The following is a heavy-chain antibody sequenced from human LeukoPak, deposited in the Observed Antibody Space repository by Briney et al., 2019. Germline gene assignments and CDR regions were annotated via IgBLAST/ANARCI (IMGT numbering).Heavy chain of an antibody. J-gene: IGHJ3*02. Sequence: SETQSLTCTVSGGSISSYYWSWIRQPPGKGLEWIGYIYYSGSTNYNPSLKSRVTISVDTSKNQFSLKLSSVTAADTAVYYCARPVLYSSSWYVGAFDIWGQGTMVTVSS. V-gene: IGHV4-59*01. CDR3: ARPVLYSSSWYVGAFDI. D-gene: IGHD6-13*01. CDR2: IYYSGST. CDR1: GGSISSYY.